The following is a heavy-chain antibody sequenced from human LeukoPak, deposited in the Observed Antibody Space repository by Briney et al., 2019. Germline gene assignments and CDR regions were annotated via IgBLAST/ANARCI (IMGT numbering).Heavy chain of an antibody. V-gene: IGHV3-23*01. D-gene: IGHD3-3*01. J-gene: IGHJ4*02. CDR3: AKDRTTYYDFWSGYYSGGFDY. CDR2: ISGSGGST. Sequence: GVSLRLSCAASGFTFSSYAMSWVRQAPGKGLEWVSAISGSGGSTYYADSVKGRFTISRDNSKNTLYLQMNSLRAEDTAVHYCAKDRTTYYDFWSGYYSGGFDYWGQGTLVTVSS. CDR1: GFTFSSYA.